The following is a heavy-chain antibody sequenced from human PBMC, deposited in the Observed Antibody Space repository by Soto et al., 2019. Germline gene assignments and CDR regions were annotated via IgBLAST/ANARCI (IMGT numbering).Heavy chain of an antibody. J-gene: IGHJ6*02. CDR1: GFTVSSNY. V-gene: IGHV3-66*01. CDR2: IYSGGST. CDR3: ARGSPYYYDSSGYSAGYYYGMDV. Sequence: LRLSCAASGFTVSSNYMSWVRQAPGKGLEWVSVIYSGGSTYDADSVKGRFTISRDNSKNTLYLQMNSLRAEDTTVYYCARGSPYYYDSSGYSAGYYYGMDVWGQGTTVTVSS. D-gene: IGHD3-22*01.